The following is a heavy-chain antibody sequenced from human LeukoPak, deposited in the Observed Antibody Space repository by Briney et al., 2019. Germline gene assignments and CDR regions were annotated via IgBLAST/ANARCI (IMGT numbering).Heavy chain of an antibody. CDR3: ARELTYSDV. J-gene: IGHJ6*04. CDR2: ISSGGTYI. CDR1: GFTFSSYA. Sequence: GGSLRLSCAASGFTFSSYAINWVRQAPGKGLEWVSSISSGGTYIYYADSVKGRFTISRDNGKNSLYLQMNSLRAEDTAVYYCARELTYSDVWGKGTTVTVSS. D-gene: IGHD4/OR15-4a*01. V-gene: IGHV3-21*01.